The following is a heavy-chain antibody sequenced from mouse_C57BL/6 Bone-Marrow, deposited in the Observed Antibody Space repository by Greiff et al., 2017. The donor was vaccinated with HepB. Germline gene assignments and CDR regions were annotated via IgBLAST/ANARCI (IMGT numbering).Heavy chain of an antibody. CDR2: IDPSDSYT. J-gene: IGHJ2*01. CDR1: GYTFTSYW. D-gene: IGHD1-1*01. V-gene: IGHV1-59*01. Sequence: VQLQQPGAELVRPGTSVKLSCKASGYTFTSYWMHWVKQRPGQGLEWIGVIDPSDSYTNYNQKFKGKATLTVDTSSSTAYMQLSSLTSEDSAVYYCAREVLRYYFDYWGQGTTLTVSS. CDR3: AREVLRYYFDY.